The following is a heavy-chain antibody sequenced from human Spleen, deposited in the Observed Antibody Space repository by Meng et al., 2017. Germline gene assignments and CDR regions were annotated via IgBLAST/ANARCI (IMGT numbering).Heavy chain of an antibody. J-gene: IGHJ4*02. CDR3: ARDFSSSWYWYFDY. Sequence: VLRVQSVAEVKKPGASVKVSCKASGYTFTGYYMHWVRQAPGQGLEWMGRINPNSGGTNYAQKFQGRVTMTRDTSISTAYMELSRLRSDDTAVYYCARDFSSSWYWYFDYWGQGTLVTVSS. D-gene: IGHD6-13*01. V-gene: IGHV1-2*06. CDR2: INPNSGGT. CDR1: GYTFTGYY.